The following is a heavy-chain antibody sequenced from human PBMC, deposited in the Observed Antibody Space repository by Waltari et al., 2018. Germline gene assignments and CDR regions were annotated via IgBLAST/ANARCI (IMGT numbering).Heavy chain of an antibody. CDR1: GFTFSRYW. Sequence: EVQLVESGGGLVQPGGSLRLSCAASGFTFSRYWISWVRQAPGKGLEWVANIKQDGREKYYVDSVKGRFTISRDNAKNSLYLQMNSLRAEDTAVYYCASIAAAGFLDYWGQGTLVTVSS. J-gene: IGHJ4*02. D-gene: IGHD6-13*01. CDR2: IKQDGREK. V-gene: IGHV3-7*01. CDR3: ASIAAAGFLDY.